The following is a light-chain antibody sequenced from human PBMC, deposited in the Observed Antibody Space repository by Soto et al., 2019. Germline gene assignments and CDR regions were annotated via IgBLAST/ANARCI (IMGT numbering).Light chain of an antibody. CDR1: QGIGTT. Sequence: EVGMSKSPGTLSVSPGGRATLSCRASQGIGTTLAWYQHKPGQTPRLLIYDTSPRAAGVPARFSGSRSGAEFTLTIIGLQAEDFAVYYCQQYNSWPVTFGEGTKVDI. J-gene: IGKJ4*01. CDR2: DTS. V-gene: IGKV3-15*01. CDR3: QQYNSWPVT.